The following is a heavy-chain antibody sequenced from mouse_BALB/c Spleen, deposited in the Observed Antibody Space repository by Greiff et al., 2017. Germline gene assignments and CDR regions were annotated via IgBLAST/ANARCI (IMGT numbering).Heavy chain of an antibody. Sequence: EVHLVESGGGLVQPGGSLKLSCAASGFTFSSYTMSWVRQTPEKRLEWVAYISNGGGSTYYPDTVKGRFTISRDNAKNTLYLQMSSLKSEDTAMYYCARSHISYYFDYWGQGTTLTVSS. D-gene: IGHD6-1*01. CDR1: GFTFSSYT. CDR2: ISNGGGST. CDR3: ARSHISYYFDY. V-gene: IGHV5-12-2*01. J-gene: IGHJ2*01.